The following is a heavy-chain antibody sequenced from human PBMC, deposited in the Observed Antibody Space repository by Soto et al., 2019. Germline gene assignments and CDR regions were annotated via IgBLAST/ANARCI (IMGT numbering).Heavy chain of an antibody. Sequence: EVQLVESGGGLVKPGGCLRLSCAASEFTFSRYSMNWVRQAPGKGLEWVSFISSSGSDIYYADSVKGRFTISRDNAKNSLYLQLNSLRAEDTAVYYCARDFYGDYGFDYWGQGTLVTVYS. CDR3: ARDFYGDYGFDY. CDR1: EFTFSRYS. CDR2: ISSSGSDI. V-gene: IGHV3-21*01. J-gene: IGHJ4*02. D-gene: IGHD4-17*01.